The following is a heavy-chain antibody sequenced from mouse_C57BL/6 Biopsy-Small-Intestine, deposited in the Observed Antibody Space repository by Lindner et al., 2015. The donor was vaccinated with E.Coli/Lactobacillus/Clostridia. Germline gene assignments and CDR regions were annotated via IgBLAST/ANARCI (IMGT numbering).Heavy chain of an antibody. V-gene: IGHV1-34*02. CDR2: IYPNNGGT. D-gene: IGHD4-1*01. J-gene: IGHJ2*01. Sequence: VQLQESGPELVKPGDSVKMSCKASGYTFTDYYMDWVKQSHGKSLEWIGYIYPNNGGTSYNQKFKGKATLTVDKSSSTAYMELHSLTSEDSAVYYCARESNWVDYWGQGTTLTVSS. CDR3: ARESNWVDY. CDR1: GYTFTDYY.